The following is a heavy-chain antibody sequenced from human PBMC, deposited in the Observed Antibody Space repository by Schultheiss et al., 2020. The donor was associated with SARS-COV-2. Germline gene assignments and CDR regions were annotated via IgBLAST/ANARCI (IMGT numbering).Heavy chain of an antibody. D-gene: IGHD6-13*01. J-gene: IGHJ4*02. V-gene: IGHV3-64*04. CDR2: ISSNGGST. Sequence: GGSLRLSCAASGFTFSSYAMSWVRQSPGKGLEYVSAISSNGGSTYYADSVKGRFTISRDNSKNTLYLQMNSLKIEDTAVYYCARDGPTVAAAGLDYWGQGTLVTVSS. CDR3: ARDGPTVAAAGLDY. CDR1: GFTFSSYA.